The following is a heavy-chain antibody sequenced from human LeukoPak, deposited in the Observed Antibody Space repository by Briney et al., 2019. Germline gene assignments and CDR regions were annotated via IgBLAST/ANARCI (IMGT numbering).Heavy chain of an antibody. V-gene: IGHV4-38-2*02. CDR2: IYHSGST. CDR3: ARDFVSYCSGGSCYSSWFDP. J-gene: IGHJ5*02. CDR1: GYSISSGYY. D-gene: IGHD2-15*01. Sequence: SETLSLTCTVSGYSISSGYYWGWIRQPPGKGLEWIGSIYHSGSTYYNPSLKSRVTISVDTSKNQFSLKLSSVTAADTAVYYCARDFVSYCSGGSCYSSWFDPWGQGTLVTVSS.